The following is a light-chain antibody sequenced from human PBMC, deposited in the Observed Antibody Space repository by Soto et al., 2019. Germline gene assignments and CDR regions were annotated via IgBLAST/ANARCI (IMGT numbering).Light chain of an antibody. V-gene: IGLV2-23*02. CDR3: CSYAGTNTFV. CDR1: SSDVGSYNL. CDR2: EVN. J-gene: IGLJ1*01. Sequence: QSALTQPAAVSGSPGQSITIACTGTSSDVGSYNLVSWYQQQPGQAPKLMLYEVNKRPSGVSNRFSGSKSATTASLTISGLETEDEADYYCCSYAGTNTFVFGTGTKVTVL.